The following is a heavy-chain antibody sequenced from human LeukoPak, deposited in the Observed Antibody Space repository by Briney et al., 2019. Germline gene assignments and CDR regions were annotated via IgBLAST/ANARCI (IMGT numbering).Heavy chain of an antibody. D-gene: IGHD2-15*01. V-gene: IGHV3-74*01. CDR2: INSDGRNT. CDR3: ARDLYRSGSHSFDY. Sequence: GGSPRLSCAASGFTFSNYWIHWVRQAPGKGLVWVSCINSDGRNTIYADSVKGRFTISRDNAENTLHLQMNSLRAEDTAVYYCARDLYRSGSHSFDYWGQGTLVTVSS. CDR1: GFTFSNYW. J-gene: IGHJ4*02.